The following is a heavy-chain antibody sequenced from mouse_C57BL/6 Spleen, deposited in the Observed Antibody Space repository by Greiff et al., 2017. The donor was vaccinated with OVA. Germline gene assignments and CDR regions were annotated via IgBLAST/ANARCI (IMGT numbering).Heavy chain of an antibody. D-gene: IGHD2-13*01. CDR3: ARLTTAFAY. CDR2: ISSGSSTI. Sequence: EVKLVESGGGLVKPGGSLKLSCAASGFTFSDYGMHWVRQAPEKGLEWVAYISSGSSTIYYADTVKGRFTISRDNAKNTLFLQMTSLRSEDTAMYYCARLTTAFAYWGQGTLVTVSA. CDR1: GFTFSDYG. V-gene: IGHV5-17*01. J-gene: IGHJ3*01.